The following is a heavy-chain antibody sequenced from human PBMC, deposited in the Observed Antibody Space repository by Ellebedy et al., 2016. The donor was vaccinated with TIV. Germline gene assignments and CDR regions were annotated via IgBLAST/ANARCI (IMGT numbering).Heavy chain of an antibody. CDR2: ISAYKGNT. CDR3: ARGIITAVGLQPNFDY. V-gene: IGHV1-18*01. Sequence: ALVKVSCKASGYTFTSYGIGWVRQAPGQGLEWMGWISAYKGNTDYAQKFQGRVTMTTDTSTSTAYLELRSLRFDDTGVYYCARGIITAVGLQPNFDYWGQGALVTVSS. CDR1: GYTFTSYG. J-gene: IGHJ4*02. D-gene: IGHD6-13*01.